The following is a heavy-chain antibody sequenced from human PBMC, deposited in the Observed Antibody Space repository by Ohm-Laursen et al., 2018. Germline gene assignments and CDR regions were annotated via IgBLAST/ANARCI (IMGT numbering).Heavy chain of an antibody. CDR2: ISYDGSNK. Sequence: SLRLSCAAPGFTFSSYGMHWVRQAPGKGLEWVAVISYDGSNKYYADSVKGRFTISRDNSKNTLYLQMNSLRAEDTAVYYCAKVLAGGYYYYYGMDVWGQGTTVTVSS. CDR1: GFTFSSYG. V-gene: IGHV3-30*18. CDR3: AKVLAGGYYYYYGMDV. J-gene: IGHJ6*02. D-gene: IGHD1-14*01.